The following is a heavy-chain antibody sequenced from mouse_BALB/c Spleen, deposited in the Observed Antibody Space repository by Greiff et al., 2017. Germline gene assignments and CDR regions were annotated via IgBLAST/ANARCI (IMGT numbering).Heavy chain of an antibody. CDR2: ISTYYGDA. CDR1: GYTFTDYA. Sequence: QVQLQQSGAELVRPGVSVKISCKGSGYTFTDYAMHWVKQSHAKSLEWIGVISTYYGDASYNQKFKGKATMTVDKSSSTAYMELARLTSEDSAIYYCARTGGTTATYAMDYWGQGTSVTVSS. D-gene: IGHD1-2*01. CDR3: ARTGGTTATYAMDY. J-gene: IGHJ4*01. V-gene: IGHV1S137*01.